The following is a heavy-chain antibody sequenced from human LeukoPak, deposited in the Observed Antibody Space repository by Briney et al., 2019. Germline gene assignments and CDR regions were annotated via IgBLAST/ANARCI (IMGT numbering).Heavy chain of an antibody. J-gene: IGHJ4*02. Sequence: GRSLRLSCAASGFTFDDYAMHWVRQIPGKGLGWVSSISWDSHSIAYADSVRGRFTMSRDNAKNSLYLQMNSLRPEDTALYYCAKGLYDSTGPFDYWGQGTLVTVSS. D-gene: IGHD3-22*01. CDR2: ISWDSHSI. V-gene: IGHV3-9*01. CDR1: GFTFDDYA. CDR3: AKGLYDSTGPFDY.